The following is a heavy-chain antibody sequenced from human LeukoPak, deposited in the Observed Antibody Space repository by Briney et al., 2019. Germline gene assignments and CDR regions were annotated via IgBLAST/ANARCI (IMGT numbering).Heavy chain of an antibody. CDR2: ISAYNGNT. D-gene: IGHD6-6*01. CDR3: AASSIAALSSDY. J-gene: IGHJ4*02. CDR1: GYTFTSYG. V-gene: IGHV1-18*01. Sequence: ASVKVSCKASGYTFTSYGISWVREAPGQGLEWMGWISAYNGNTNYAQKLQGRVTMTTDISTSTAYMELRSLRSDDTAVYYCAASSIAALSSDYWGQGTLVTVSS.